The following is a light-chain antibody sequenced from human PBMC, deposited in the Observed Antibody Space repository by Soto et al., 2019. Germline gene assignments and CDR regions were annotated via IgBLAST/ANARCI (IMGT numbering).Light chain of an antibody. V-gene: IGKV1-5*03. CDR1: QSISSG. J-gene: IGKJ2*01. CDR2: KAS. Sequence: DIQMTQSPSTLSASVGDRVTITCRASQSISSGLAWYQQKPGKAPNLLIFKASSLEGGVPSRFSGSGSGKEFALTISSLQPDDFATYYCQQYSRNPYTFGQGTKLEIK. CDR3: QQYSRNPYT.